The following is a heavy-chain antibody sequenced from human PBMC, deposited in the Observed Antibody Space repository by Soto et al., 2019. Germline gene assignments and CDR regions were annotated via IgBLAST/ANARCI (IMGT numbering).Heavy chain of an antibody. CDR2: IYHSGNT. J-gene: IGHJ5*02. Sequence: QVQLQESGPGRVQHSQTLCLTCTVSGGSISSDGLYWSWIRRHPEKGLEWIGWIYHSGNTYYNPSLKSRVTLLEDTSKNQFSLKLTSVTAADTAVYYCARGTYQYYDSSGVQNRFDPWGQGTLVTVSS. V-gene: IGHV4-31*03. D-gene: IGHD3-22*01. CDR1: GGSISSDGLY. CDR3: ARGTYQYYDSSGVQNRFDP.